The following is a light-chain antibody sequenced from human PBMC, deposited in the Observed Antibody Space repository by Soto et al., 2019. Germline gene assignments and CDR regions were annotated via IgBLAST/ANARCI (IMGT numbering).Light chain of an antibody. Sequence: DIPMTQSPSSLSASVGDRVTITCWASQGIGNYLAWYQQKPGKVPKNLIYDASTLQSGVPSRFSGSGSGTDFTLTNSSLQPEDVATYYCQKYYTVPETFGQRTKVEIK. V-gene: IGKV1-27*01. J-gene: IGKJ1*01. CDR1: QGIGNY. CDR3: QKYYTVPET. CDR2: DAS.